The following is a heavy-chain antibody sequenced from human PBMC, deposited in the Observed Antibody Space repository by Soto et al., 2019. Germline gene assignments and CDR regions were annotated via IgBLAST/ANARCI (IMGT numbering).Heavy chain of an antibody. CDR3: ARDCVAANIGSGGSCSDY. CDR2: IYYSGST. D-gene: IGHD2-15*01. J-gene: IGHJ4*02. V-gene: IGHV4-31*03. CDR1: GGSISSGGYY. Sequence: ASETLSLTCTVSGGSISSGGYYWSWIRQHPGKGLEWIGYIYYSGSTYYNPSLKSRVTISVDTSKNQFSLKLSSVTAADTAVYYCARDCVAANIGSGGSCSDYWGQGTLVTVSS.